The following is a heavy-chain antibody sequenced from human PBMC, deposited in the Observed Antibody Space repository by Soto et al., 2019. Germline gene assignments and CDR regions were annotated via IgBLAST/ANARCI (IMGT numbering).Heavy chain of an antibody. CDR2: ISYEGSHT. V-gene: IGHV3-30*18. CDR3: AKDRGRYSGSVSYPDY. CDR1: GLTFNNYG. D-gene: IGHD3-10*01. Sequence: QVQLVESGGGVVQPGRSLRLSCAASGLTFNNYGMHWVRQAPGKGLEWVAVISYEGSHTFYADSVKGRFTISRDNSKNSLDVQMNSLRPEATAVYCCAKDRGRYSGSVSYPDYWGQGTLVTVSS. J-gene: IGHJ4*02.